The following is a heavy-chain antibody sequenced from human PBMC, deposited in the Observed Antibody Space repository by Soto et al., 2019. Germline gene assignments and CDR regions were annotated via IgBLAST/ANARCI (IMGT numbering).Heavy chain of an antibody. Sequence: QVQLQQWGAGLLKPSETLSLICADSGESLTDHYWSWIRQSPGKGLEWIGDINQYGTTNYNPSLKSRVTISADTSKNQFFLRLTSVTAADTAVYYCARGAHISGVTRCFDPWGQGTLVTVSS. CDR1: GESLTDHY. J-gene: IGHJ5*02. CDR3: ARGAHISGVTRCFDP. V-gene: IGHV4-34*01. CDR2: INQYGTT. D-gene: IGHD1-20*01.